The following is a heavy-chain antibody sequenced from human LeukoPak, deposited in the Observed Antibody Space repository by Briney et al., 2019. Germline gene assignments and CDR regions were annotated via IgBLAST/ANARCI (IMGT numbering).Heavy chain of an antibody. CDR3: ARVGYYASGNYYNDRGAFDY. Sequence: SETLSLTCTVSGGSISSYYWSWIRQPAGKGLEWIGRIYISGSTNYNPSLKSRVTMSVDTSKNQFSLKLSSVTAADTAVYYCARVGYYASGNYYNDRGAFDYWGQGTLVIVSS. CDR1: GGSISSYY. V-gene: IGHV4-4*07. CDR2: IYISGST. D-gene: IGHD3-10*01. J-gene: IGHJ4*02.